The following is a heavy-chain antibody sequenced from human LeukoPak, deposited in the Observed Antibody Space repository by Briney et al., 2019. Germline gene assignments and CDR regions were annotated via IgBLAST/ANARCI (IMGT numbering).Heavy chain of an antibody. Sequence: GGSLRLSRAASGFTFSSYSMNWVRQAPGKGLEWVSYISSSSSTIYYADSVKGRFTISRDNAKNSLYLQMNSLRAEDTAVYYCATHELKDAFDIWGQGTMVTVSS. CDR1: GFTFSSYS. CDR2: ISSSSSTI. CDR3: ATHELKDAFDI. V-gene: IGHV3-48*01. J-gene: IGHJ3*02. D-gene: IGHD3-10*01.